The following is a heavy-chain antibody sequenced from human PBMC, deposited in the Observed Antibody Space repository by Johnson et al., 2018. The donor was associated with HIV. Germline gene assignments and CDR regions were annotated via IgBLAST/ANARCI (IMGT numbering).Heavy chain of an antibody. V-gene: IGHV3-30*02. CDR3: AKNGARGDAFDI. D-gene: IGHD2-8*01. CDR1: GFTFSSYG. Sequence: QVQLVESGGGLVQPGGSLRLSCAASGFTFSSYGMHWVRQAPGKGLEWVAFIRYDGSTKYYADSVTGRFTISRDNSKNTLYLQMNSLRAEDTAVYYCAKNGARGDAFDIWGQGTMVTVSS. J-gene: IGHJ3*02. CDR2: IRYDGSTK.